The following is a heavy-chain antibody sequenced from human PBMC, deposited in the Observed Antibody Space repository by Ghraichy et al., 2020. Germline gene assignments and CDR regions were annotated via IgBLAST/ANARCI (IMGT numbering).Heavy chain of an antibody. CDR3: VRGSGYYYFDY. Sequence: GGALRLPCAASGFTFSTYWMHWVRQAPGKGLVWVSGLSTDGTNIRSADSVKGRFTISRDNTENTVYLQINSLRAEDTAVYYCVRGSGYYYFDYWGQGTLVTVSS. J-gene: IGHJ4*02. CDR1: GFTFSTYW. CDR2: LSTDGTNI. V-gene: IGHV3-74*01. D-gene: IGHD3-22*01.